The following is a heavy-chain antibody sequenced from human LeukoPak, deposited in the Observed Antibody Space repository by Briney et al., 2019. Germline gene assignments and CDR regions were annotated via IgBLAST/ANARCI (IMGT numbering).Heavy chain of an antibody. CDR2: MNPNSGNT. CDR3: ARGGYSSSWYMSNYYYYMDV. D-gene: IGHD6-13*01. CDR1: GYTFTSYD. Sequence: ASVKVSCKASGYTFTSYDINWVRQATGQGLEWMGWMNPNSGNTGYAQKFQGRVTITRNTSISTAYMELSSLRSEDTAVYYCARGGYSSSWYMSNYYYYMDVWGKGTTVTVSS. J-gene: IGHJ6*03. V-gene: IGHV1-8*03.